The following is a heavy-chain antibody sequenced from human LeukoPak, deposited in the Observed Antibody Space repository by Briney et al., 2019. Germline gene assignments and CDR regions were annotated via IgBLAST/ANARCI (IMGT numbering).Heavy chain of an antibody. D-gene: IGHD2/OR15-2a*01. Sequence: SETLSLTCSVSGGSLNSRNHYWGWIRQPPGKGLEWIASIYSSGATYYNPSLKRRVIISVDTSKNQISLKLRSVTASDTAVYYCARHSMRYNWFDPWGQGTLVTVSS. V-gene: IGHV4-39*01. J-gene: IGHJ5*02. CDR2: IYSSGAT. CDR1: GGSLNSRNHY. CDR3: ARHSMRYNWFDP.